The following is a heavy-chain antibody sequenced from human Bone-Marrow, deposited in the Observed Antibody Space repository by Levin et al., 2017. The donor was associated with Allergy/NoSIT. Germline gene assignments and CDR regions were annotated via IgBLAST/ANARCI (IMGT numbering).Heavy chain of an antibody. J-gene: IGHJ3*02. D-gene: IGHD5-12*01. CDR1: GFTFGTYW. CDR3: ARGLVATVRGPHAFDI. V-gene: IGHV3-7*01. Sequence: LSLPCAASGFTFGTYWMTWVRQAPGKGLEWVANIKQGGSETYYVDSVRGRFTLSRDNTKNSLYLQMNSLRAEDTAVYYCARGLVATVRGPHAFDIWGQGTIVTVSS. CDR2: IKQGGSET.